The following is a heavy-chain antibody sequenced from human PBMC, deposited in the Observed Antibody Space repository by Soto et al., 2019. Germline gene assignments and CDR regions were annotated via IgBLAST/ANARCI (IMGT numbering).Heavy chain of an antibody. CDR3: AKVKEATYFDY. D-gene: IGHD5-12*01. CDR2: ISHDGSNK. Sequence: GGSLRLSCAASGFTFSTYGMHWVRQAPGKGLEWVAVISHDGSNKYYADSVKGRFTISRDNSKNTLHLQMNSLRAEDTAVYYCAKVKEATYFDYWGQGTLVTVSS. J-gene: IGHJ4*02. V-gene: IGHV3-30*18. CDR1: GFTFSTYG.